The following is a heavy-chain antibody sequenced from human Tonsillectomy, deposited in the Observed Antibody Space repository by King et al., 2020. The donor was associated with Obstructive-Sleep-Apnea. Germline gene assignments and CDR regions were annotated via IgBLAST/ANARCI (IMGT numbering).Heavy chain of an antibody. Sequence: QVQLVQSGAEVRKPGASVKVSCKASGYTFTNYGISWVRQAPGQGLEWMGWISGYNGHTNYAQNLQDRVIMTTDTSTSTAYMELRSLRSDDTAVYYCARSFSDYSDNSGYDFWIVPRGQGTLVTVSS. D-gene: IGHD3-22*01. J-gene: IGHJ5*02. CDR1: GYTFTNYG. V-gene: IGHV1-18*01. CDR2: ISGYNGHT. CDR3: ARSFSDYSDNSGYDFWIVP.